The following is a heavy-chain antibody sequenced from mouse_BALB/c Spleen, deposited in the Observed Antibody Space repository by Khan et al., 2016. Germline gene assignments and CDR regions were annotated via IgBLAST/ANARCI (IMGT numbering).Heavy chain of an antibody. CDR3: ASIPGSSFAY. CDR2: IDPANGNT. V-gene: IGHV14-3*02. Sequence: VQLQQSGAELVKPGASVKLSCTASGFNIKDTYMHWVKQRPEQGLEWIGRIDPANGNTKYDPKFQGKSTIAADTSSNTAYLQLSSLTSEDTAVYYCASIPGSSFAYWGQGTLVTVSA. CDR1: GFNIKDTY. J-gene: IGHJ3*01.